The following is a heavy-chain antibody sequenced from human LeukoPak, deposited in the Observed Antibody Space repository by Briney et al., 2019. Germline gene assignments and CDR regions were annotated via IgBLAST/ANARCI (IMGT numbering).Heavy chain of an antibody. CDR1: GFTFRSHG. V-gene: IGHV3-33*01. CDR3: ARSNTVISNYYYGMDV. CDR2: IRYDGSKK. Sequence: GGSLRLSCAASGFTFRSHGMQWVRQAPGKGLEWVAVIRYDGSKKYYADSVKGRFTISRDNSKNTLDLQMSSLRAEDTAEYYCARSNTVISNYYYGMDVWGQGTTVTVSS. D-gene: IGHD2/OR15-2a*01. J-gene: IGHJ6*02.